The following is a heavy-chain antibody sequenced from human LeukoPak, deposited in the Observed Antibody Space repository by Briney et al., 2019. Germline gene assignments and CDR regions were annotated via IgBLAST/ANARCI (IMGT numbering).Heavy chain of an antibody. CDR3: ARFTAARPVY. CDR2: INTDGSHT. J-gene: IGHJ4*02. CDR1: GFTFSTYW. D-gene: IGHD6-6*01. Sequence: GGSLRLSCAASGFTFSTYWMHWVRQAPGKGLVWVSHINTDGSHTNYADSVKGRFTISRDNAKNTLYLKMNSLRAEDTAVYYCARFTAARPVYWGQGALVTVSS. V-gene: IGHV3-74*01.